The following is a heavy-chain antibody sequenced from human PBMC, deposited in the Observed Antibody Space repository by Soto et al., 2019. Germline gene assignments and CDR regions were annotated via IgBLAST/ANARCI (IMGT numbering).Heavy chain of an antibody. J-gene: IGHJ6*02. Sequence: QVQLQQWGAGLVKPSETLSLICSVSGGSVNNANYFWNWIRHHPENGLEWIGYIYYSGSTRYNPSFKTRATLSIDTSKNQFSLRLNSVTVADTAVYFCARDADYGGSRGGMDVWGRGTTVTVSS. V-gene: IGHV4-31*03. CDR2: IYYSGST. CDR1: GGSVNNANYF. D-gene: IGHD4-17*01. CDR3: ARDADYGGSRGGMDV.